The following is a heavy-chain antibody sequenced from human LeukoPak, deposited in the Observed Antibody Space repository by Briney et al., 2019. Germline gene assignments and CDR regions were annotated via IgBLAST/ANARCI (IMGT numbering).Heavy chain of an antibody. V-gene: IGHV3-30*18. D-gene: IGHD6-19*01. Sequence: PGRSLRLSCAASGFTFSSYGMHWVRQAPGKGLEWVAVISYDGSNKYCADSVKGRFTISRDNSKNTLYLQMNSLRAEDTAVYYCAKSQRRLALDYWGQGTLVTVSS. CDR3: AKSQRRLALDY. CDR2: ISYDGSNK. CDR1: GFTFSSYG. J-gene: IGHJ4*02.